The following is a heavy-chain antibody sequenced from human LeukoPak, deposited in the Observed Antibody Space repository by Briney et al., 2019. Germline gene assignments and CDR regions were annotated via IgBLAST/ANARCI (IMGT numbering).Heavy chain of an antibody. J-gene: IGHJ4*02. Sequence: PGGSLRLSCEASGFTFSSYDIQWVRQATGKGLVWVSSIGTAGDTYYAGSVKGRFTLSRENAKKSSYLQMNNLGAGDTAVYYCARGALGFDYWGQGTLVTVSS. CDR1: GFTFSSYD. CDR2: IGTAGDT. CDR3: ARGALGFDY. V-gene: IGHV3-13*04.